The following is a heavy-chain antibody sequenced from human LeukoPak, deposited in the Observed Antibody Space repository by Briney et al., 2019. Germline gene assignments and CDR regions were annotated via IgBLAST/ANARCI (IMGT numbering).Heavy chain of an antibody. J-gene: IGHJ4*02. CDR1: GFTFTSYW. D-gene: IGHD4-17*01. Sequence: GGSLRLSCAASGFTFTSYWIHWVRQAPGKGLVWVSRINSDGSSTSYADSVKGRFTISRDNAENRLYLQMNSLRAKDTAVYYRARADDGVTTWVNYWGQGTLVTVSS. V-gene: IGHV3-74*01. CDR3: ARADDGVTTWVNY. CDR2: INSDGSST.